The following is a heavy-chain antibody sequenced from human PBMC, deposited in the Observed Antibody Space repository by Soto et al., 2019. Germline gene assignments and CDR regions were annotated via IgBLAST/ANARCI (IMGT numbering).Heavy chain of an antibody. CDR1: GYSISSGYY. CDR2: IYQSGST. D-gene: IGHD3-22*01. Sequence: KASETLSLTCAVSGYSISSGYYWGWIRQSPGKGLEWIGSIYQSGSTYYNPSLKSRVTISVDTSKNQFSLKMRSVTAADTAVYYCARDDSSGYLFDYWGQGTLVTVSS. J-gene: IGHJ4*02. CDR3: ARDDSSGYLFDY. V-gene: IGHV4-38-2*02.